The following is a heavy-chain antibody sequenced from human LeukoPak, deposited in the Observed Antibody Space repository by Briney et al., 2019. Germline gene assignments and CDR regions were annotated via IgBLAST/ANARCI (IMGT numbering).Heavy chain of an antibody. CDR2: ITSSGAST. CDR3: ARDEDLYSHTWYLFDY. D-gene: IGHD5-12*01. J-gene: IGHJ4*02. V-gene: IGHV3-23*01. Sequence: PGGSLRLSCAASGFTFSSWSMGWVRQSPGKGLEWVSGITSSGASTFYADSVKGRFTISRDNSKNPEFLEMNSLRAADTAVYFCARDEDLYSHTWYLFDYWGQGTLVTVSS. CDR1: GFTFSSWS.